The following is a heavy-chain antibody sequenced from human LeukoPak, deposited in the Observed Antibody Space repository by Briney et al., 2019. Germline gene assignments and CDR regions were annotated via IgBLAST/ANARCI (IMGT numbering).Heavy chain of an antibody. CDR2: IYSGGST. CDR1: GFTVSGSY. D-gene: IGHD6-19*01. Sequence: GESLRLSCAASGFTVSGSYMSWVRQAPGKGPEWVSVIYSGGSTYYADSVKGRFTISRDNSKNTLYLQMNSLRAEDTAVYYCARDSASGWYHAYWGQGTLVTVSS. V-gene: IGHV3-53*01. CDR3: ARDSASGWYHAY. J-gene: IGHJ4*02.